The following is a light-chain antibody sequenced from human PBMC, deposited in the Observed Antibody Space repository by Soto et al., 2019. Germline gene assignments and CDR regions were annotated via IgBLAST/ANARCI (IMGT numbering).Light chain of an antibody. CDR2: DAS. V-gene: IGKV3-11*01. J-gene: IGKJ5*01. CDR3: QQRSNWPLIT. CDR1: QSVSSY. Sequence: EIVLTHSPATLSLSPGERATLSCRASQSVSSYLAWYQQRPGQAPRLLIYDASNRATGIPDRFSGSGSGTDFTLTISSLEPEDFAVYFCQQRSNWPLITFGQGTRLEIK.